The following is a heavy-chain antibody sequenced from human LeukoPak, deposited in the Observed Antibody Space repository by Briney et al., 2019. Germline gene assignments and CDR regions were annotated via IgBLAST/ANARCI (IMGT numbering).Heavy chain of an antibody. D-gene: IGHD1-26*01. CDR3: AKVLVGATEFPY. CDR1: RFTFSSYD. V-gene: IGHV3-30*18. CDR2: ISDDGSNK. J-gene: IGHJ4*02. Sequence: GGSLRPSCAASRFTFSSYDMHWVRQAPGKGLEWVALISDDGSNKFYADSVKGRFTISRDNSKNTLYLQMNSLRVEDTAVYYCAKVLVGATEFPYWGQGTLVTVSS.